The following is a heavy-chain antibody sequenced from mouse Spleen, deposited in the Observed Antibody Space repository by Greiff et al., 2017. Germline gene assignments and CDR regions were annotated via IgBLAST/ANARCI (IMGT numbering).Heavy chain of an antibody. CDR1: GYSITSGYY. J-gene: IGHJ1*01. D-gene: IGHD3-1*01. CDR2: ISYDGSN. CDR3: ARDGLRRSFDV. Sequence: VQLKESGPGLVKPSQSLSLTCSVTGYSITSGYYWNWIRQFPGNKLEWMGYISYDGSNNYNPSLKNRISITRDTSKNQFFLKLNSVTTEDTATYYCARDGLRRSFDVWGAGTTVTVSS. V-gene: IGHV3-6*01.